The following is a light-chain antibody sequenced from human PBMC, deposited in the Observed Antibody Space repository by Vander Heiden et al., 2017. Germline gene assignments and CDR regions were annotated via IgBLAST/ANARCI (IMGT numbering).Light chain of an antibody. J-gene: IGKJ2*01. Sequence: DIVMTQSPDSLAVSLGEWATINCKSSQSVLHSSNNKNYLAWYQQKPGQPPKLLIYWASTRESGVPDRFSGSGSGTDFTLAISSLQAEDVAVYYCQQYYTTPHTFGQGTKLEIK. CDR2: WAS. V-gene: IGKV4-1*01. CDR1: QSVLHSSNNKNY. CDR3: QQYYTTPHT.